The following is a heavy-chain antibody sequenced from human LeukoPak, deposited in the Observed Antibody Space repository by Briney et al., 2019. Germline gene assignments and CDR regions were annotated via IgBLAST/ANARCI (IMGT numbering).Heavy chain of an antibody. CDR1: GFTFNNYA. CDR2: ISSGVTTR. Sequence: GGSLRLSCAGSGFTFNNYAMNWVRQAPGKGLEWISYISSGVTTRYYADSVKGRFTISRDDAKNSLYLQMNSLRAEDTAVYYCARFNLGWFDLWGQGTLVTVSS. D-gene: IGHD1-14*01. V-gene: IGHV3-48*01. J-gene: IGHJ5*02. CDR3: ARFNLGWFDL.